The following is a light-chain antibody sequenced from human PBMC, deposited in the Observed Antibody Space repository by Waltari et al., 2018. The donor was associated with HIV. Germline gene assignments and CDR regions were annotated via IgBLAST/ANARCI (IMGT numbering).Light chain of an antibody. CDR3: MQSLEIPHT. V-gene: IGKV2-28*01. J-gene: IGKJ2*01. Sequence: IVMTQSPLSLPVTPGEPATIPRRSGQSLLHSDGYNFLDWYLQRPGQPPQLLIYLGSHRAPGVPTRFTGSGSDTNFILNITRVEADDVGVYLCMQSLEIPHTFGQGTRVEI. CDR2: LGS. CDR1: QSLLHSDGYNF.